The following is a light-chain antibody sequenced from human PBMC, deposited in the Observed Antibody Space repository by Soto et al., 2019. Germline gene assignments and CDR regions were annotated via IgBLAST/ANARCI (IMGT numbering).Light chain of an antibody. J-gene: IGKJ4*01. V-gene: IGKV3-15*01. Sequence: EIVMTQSPATLSVSPGERATLSCRASQSVSSNLLAWYQQKPGQAPRLLIYGASTRAAGIPSRFSGSGSGTEFTLTISSLQSEDFAVYYCQQYKTWPLTFGGGTKVEIK. CDR2: GAS. CDR3: QQYKTWPLT. CDR1: QSVSSN.